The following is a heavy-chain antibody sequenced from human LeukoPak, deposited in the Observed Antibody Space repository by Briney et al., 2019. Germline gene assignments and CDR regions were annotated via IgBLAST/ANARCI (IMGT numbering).Heavy chain of an antibody. CDR3: ASYGGSVGHAFEI. CDR2: VSLEGVR. Sequence: SGTLSLTCGVSGGSITTTNWWSWVRQFPGQGLQWIGEVSLEGVRNYNPSLTSRVTMSLDRAKNLLSLNLNSVTAADTAVYYCASYGGSVGHAFEIWGQGTMVTVSS. J-gene: IGHJ3*02. D-gene: IGHD4-23*01. CDR1: GGSITTTNW. V-gene: IGHV4-4*02.